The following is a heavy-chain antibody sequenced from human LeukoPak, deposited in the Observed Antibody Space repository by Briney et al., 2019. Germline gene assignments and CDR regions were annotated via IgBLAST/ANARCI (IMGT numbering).Heavy chain of an antibody. CDR2: IKEDGSEK. D-gene: IGHD2/OR15-2a*01. J-gene: IGHJ4*02. V-gene: IGHV3-7*05. CDR3: ASAIVLRPGSLDY. Sequence: PGGSLRLSCAASGFTFSRYWMSWVRQAPGKRLEWVANIKEDGSEKYYVDSVKGRFTISRDNAKNSLFLQMNSLRAEDTAVYYCASAIVLRPGSLDYWGQGTLVTVSS. CDR1: GFTFSRYW.